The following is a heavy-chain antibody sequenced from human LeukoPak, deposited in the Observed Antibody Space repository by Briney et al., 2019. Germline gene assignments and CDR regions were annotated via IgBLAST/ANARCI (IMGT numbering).Heavy chain of an antibody. CDR2: IYYSGST. Sequence: PSETPSLTCTVSGGSISSYYWSWIRQPPGKGVEWIGYIYYSGSTNYNPSLKSRVTISVDTSKNQFSLKLSSVTAADTAVYYCARQYCRGGSRYQDYWGQGTLVTVSS. CDR3: ARQYCRGGSRYQDY. V-gene: IGHV4-59*08. J-gene: IGHJ4*02. CDR1: GGSISSYY. D-gene: IGHD2-15*01.